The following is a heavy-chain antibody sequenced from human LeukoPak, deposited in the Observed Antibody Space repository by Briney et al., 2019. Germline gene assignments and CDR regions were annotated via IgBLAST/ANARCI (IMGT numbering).Heavy chain of an antibody. D-gene: IGHD4-23*01. CDR2: INPNSGGT. CDR1: GYTFTDYY. CDR3: ARDLDFPVYGGNSVGY. J-gene: IGHJ4*02. Sequence: GASVKVSCKSSGYTFTDYYMHWVRQAPGQGLEWMGWINPNSGGTNYAQKFQGRVTMTRDTSISTAYMELSRLRSDDTAVYYCARDLDFPVYGGNSVGYWGQGTLVTVSS. V-gene: IGHV1-2*02.